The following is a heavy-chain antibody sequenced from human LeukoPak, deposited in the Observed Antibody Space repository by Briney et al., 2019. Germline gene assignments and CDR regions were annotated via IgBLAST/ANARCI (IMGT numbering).Heavy chain of an antibody. V-gene: IGHV4-39*01. CDR1: GASISSGTYS. Sequence: SETLSLTCAVSGASISSGTYSWGWMRQPPGKGPEWIGSFSYSGDGYYNSSLKSRVTISMGTSKNQFSLEVTSVTAADTAEYYCWAIVPTNKLDYWGQGTLVTVSS. CDR2: FSYSGDG. CDR3: WAIVPTNKLDY. D-gene: IGHD5-12*01. J-gene: IGHJ4*02.